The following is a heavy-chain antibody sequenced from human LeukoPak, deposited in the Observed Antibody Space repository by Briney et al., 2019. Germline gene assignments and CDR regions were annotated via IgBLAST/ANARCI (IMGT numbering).Heavy chain of an antibody. V-gene: IGHV1-2*02. D-gene: IGHD2-2*02. Sequence: ASVKVSCKASGYTFTGYYMHWVRQAPGQGLEWMGRINPNSGGTNYAQKFQGRVTMTRDTSISTAYMELSRLRSDDTAVYYCARDPIVVVPAAIRPRSNWFDPWGQGTLVTVSS. CDR2: INPNSGGT. J-gene: IGHJ5*02. CDR1: GYTFTGYY. CDR3: ARDPIVVVPAAIRPRSNWFDP.